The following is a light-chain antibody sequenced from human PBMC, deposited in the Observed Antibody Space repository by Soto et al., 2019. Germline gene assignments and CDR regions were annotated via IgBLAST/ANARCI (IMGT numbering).Light chain of an antibody. V-gene: IGKV3-15*01. Sequence: EIVMTQSPATLSVSPGERATLSCRASQSVSSNLAWYQHKPGQAPRLLIYGASTRPTGIPARFSGSGSGTEFTFTISIRRSENFAVYYCQLYKNWHPNYTFGQGTKLEIK. CDR3: QLYKNWHPNYT. CDR2: GAS. J-gene: IGKJ2*01. CDR1: QSVSSN.